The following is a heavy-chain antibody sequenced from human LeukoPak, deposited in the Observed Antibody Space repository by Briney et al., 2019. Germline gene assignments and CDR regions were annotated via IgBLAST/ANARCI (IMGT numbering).Heavy chain of an antibody. Sequence: GASVKVSCKASGYTFTSYDINWVRQATGQGLEWMGWMNPNSGNTGYAQKFQGRVTMTRDTSTSTVYMELSSLRSEDTAVYYCARDACSSTICQAGGNWFDPWGQGTLVTVSS. V-gene: IGHV1-8*01. J-gene: IGHJ5*02. CDR1: GYTFTSYD. CDR2: MNPNSGNT. D-gene: IGHD2-2*01. CDR3: ARDACSSTICQAGGNWFDP.